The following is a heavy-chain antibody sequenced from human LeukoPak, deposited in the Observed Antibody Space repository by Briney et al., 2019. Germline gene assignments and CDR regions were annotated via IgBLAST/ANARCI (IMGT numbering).Heavy chain of an antibody. D-gene: IGHD6-19*01. CDR2: INTNTGNP. V-gene: IGHV7-4-1*02. Sequence: ASVKVSCKASGYAFTSYAMNWVRHAPGQGLEWMGWINTNTGNPTYAQGFTGRFAFSLDTSVSTAYLQISSLKAEDTAVYYCARGRGIAVAGTVPYYYYMDVWGKGTTVTVSS. CDR3: ARGRGIAVAGTVPYYYYMDV. J-gene: IGHJ6*03. CDR1: GYAFTSYA.